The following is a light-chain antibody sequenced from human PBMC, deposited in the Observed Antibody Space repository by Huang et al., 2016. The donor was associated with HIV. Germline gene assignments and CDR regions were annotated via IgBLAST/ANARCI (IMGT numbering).Light chain of an antibody. V-gene: IGKV3-15*01. CDR2: GAS. CDR1: QTISSN. J-gene: IGKJ5*01. Sequence: EIVMTQSPATLSVSPGERATLSFRASQTISSNLAWYQQKPGQAPRLLIYGASTRATGIPARFSGSGSGTEFTLSITSLQSEDFAVYFCQQYNNWPPITFGQGTRLEIK. CDR3: QQYNNWPPIT.